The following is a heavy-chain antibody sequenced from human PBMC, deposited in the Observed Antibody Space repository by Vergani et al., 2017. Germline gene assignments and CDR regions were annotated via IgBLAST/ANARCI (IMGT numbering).Heavy chain of an antibody. CDR1: GGSISSYY. CDR2: IYYSGST. J-gene: IGHJ3*02. V-gene: IGHV4-59*01. Sequence: QVQLQESGPGLVKPSETLSLTCTVSGGSISSYYWSWIRQPPGKGLEWIGYIYYSGSTNYNPSLKSRVTISVDTSKNQFSLKLRSVTAADTAVYYCARDMGIAVAGMGAFDIWGQGTMVTVSS. D-gene: IGHD6-19*01. CDR3: ARDMGIAVAGMGAFDI.